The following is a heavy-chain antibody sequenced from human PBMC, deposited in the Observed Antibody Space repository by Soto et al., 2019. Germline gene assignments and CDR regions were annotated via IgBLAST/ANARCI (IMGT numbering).Heavy chain of an antibody. CDR3: ARERPVGPFSYKREDGMYL. Sequence: SETLSLTCTVSGGSIRDEYHYWSLLRQSPGKGLEWIGHIYYSGAKYLSEALEGRVTMSLDTSKNQFSIHLRSVTAADTATYFCARERPVGPFSYKREDGMYLWGQGTKVTVS. CDR2: IYYSGAK. CDR1: GGSIRDEYHY. V-gene: IGHV4-30-4*01. J-gene: IGHJ6*02. D-gene: IGHD3-3*02.